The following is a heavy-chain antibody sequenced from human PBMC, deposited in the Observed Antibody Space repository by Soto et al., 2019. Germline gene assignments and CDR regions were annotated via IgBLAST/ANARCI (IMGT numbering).Heavy chain of an antibody. Sequence: GGSLRLSCAASGFTFSSYGMHWGRQAPCKGLEWVAVISYDGSNKYYADSVKGRFTISRDNSKNTLYLQMNSPRAEDTAVYYCAKDGRAIFGVDPPDYWGQGTLVTVSS. D-gene: IGHD3-3*01. J-gene: IGHJ4*02. CDR2: ISYDGSNK. CDR1: GFTFSSYG. V-gene: IGHV3-30*18. CDR3: AKDGRAIFGVDPPDY.